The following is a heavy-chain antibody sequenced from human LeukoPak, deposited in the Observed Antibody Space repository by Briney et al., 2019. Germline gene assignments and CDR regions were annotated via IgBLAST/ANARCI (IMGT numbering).Heavy chain of an antibody. CDR2: IYYSGST. CDR1: GGSISSFY. J-gene: IGHJ4*02. CDR3: ARRVGGTTFFDH. D-gene: IGHD1-26*01. V-gene: IGHV4-59*01. Sequence: SETLSLTCTVSGGSISSFYWSWIRQPPGKGLEWIGYIYYSGSTDYNPSLQSRVTISVDTSKNQFSLKLSSVTAADSAVYYCARRVGGTTFFDHWGQGTLVTVSS.